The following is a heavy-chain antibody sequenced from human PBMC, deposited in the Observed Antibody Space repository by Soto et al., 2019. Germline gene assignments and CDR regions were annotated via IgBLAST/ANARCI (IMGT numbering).Heavy chain of an antibody. CDR2: IYYSGSI. CDR3: ARTYGGNSPGFDP. V-gene: IGHV4-59*08. D-gene: IGHD4-17*01. CDR1: GGSIGSYY. Sequence: SETLSLTWTVFGGSIGSYYGSWIRHPPGKGLEWIGHIYYSGSIKYNPSLKSRVTISVDTSKNQFSLKLSSVTAADTVVYYCARTYGGNSPGFDPWGQGTLVTVSS. J-gene: IGHJ5*02.